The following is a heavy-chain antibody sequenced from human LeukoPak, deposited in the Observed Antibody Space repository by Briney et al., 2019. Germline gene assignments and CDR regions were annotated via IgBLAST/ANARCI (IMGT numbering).Heavy chain of an antibody. J-gene: IGHJ4*02. Sequence: PSETLSLTCAVYGGSFSGYYWSWIRQPPGKGLEWIGEINHSGSTNYNPSLKSRVTISVDTSKNQFSLKLSSVTAADTAVYYCARGSNCSSTSCYNGVWGQGTLVTVSS. D-gene: IGHD2-2*02. V-gene: IGHV4-34*01. CDR3: ARGSNCSSTSCYNGV. CDR1: GGSFSGYY. CDR2: INHSGST.